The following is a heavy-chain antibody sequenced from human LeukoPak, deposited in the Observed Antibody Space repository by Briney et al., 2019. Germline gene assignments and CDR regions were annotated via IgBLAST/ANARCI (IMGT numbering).Heavy chain of an antibody. V-gene: IGHV3-74*01. CDR3: AIQNQLLVLGY. CDR1: GFTFSSYW. J-gene: IGHJ4*02. CDR2: INTDGSST. Sequence: GGSLRLSCAASGFTFSSYWMHWVRQAPGKGLVWVSRINTDGSSTSYADSVKGRFTISRDNAKNTLYLQMNSLRAEDTAVYYCAIQNQLLVLGYWGQGTLVTVSS. D-gene: IGHD2-2*01.